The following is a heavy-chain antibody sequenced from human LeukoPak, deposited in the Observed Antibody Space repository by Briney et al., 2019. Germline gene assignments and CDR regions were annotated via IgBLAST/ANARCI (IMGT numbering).Heavy chain of an antibody. CDR2: LYSGGST. J-gene: IGHJ1*01. D-gene: IGHD3-10*01. CDR3: ARDFYGSGSYGYFQH. V-gene: IGHV3-53*01. CDR1: GFTVSSNY. Sequence: GGSLRLSCAASGFTVSSNYMIWVRQAPGKGLEWVSVLYSGGSTYSADSVKGRFTISRDNTKNTLYLQMNSLRAEDTAVYYCARDFYGSGSYGYFQHWGQGTLVTVSS.